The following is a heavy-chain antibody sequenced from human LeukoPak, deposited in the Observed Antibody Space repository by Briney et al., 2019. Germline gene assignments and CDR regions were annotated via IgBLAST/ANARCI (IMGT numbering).Heavy chain of an antibody. CDR1: GGSISSYY. CDR3: ARDDGYNWNDSDYYYYYMDV. V-gene: IGHV4-59*01. J-gene: IGHJ6*03. Sequence: SETLSLTCTVSGGSISSYYWSWIRQPPGKGLEWIGYIYYSGSTNYNPSLKGRVTISVDTSKNQFSLKLSSVTAADTAVYYCARDDGYNWNDSDYYYYYMDVWGKGTTVTVSS. CDR2: IYYSGST. D-gene: IGHD1-1*01.